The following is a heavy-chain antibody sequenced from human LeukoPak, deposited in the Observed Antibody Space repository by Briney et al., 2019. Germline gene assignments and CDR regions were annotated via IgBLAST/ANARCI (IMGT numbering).Heavy chain of an antibody. D-gene: IGHD3-3*01. CDR1: GFTFSDYY. V-gene: IGHV3-30-3*01. CDR2: ISYDGSNK. Sequence: GGSLRLSCAASGFTFSDYYMSWIRQAPGKGLEWVAVISYDGSNKYYADSVKGRFTISRDNSKNTLYLQMNSLRAEDTAVYYCARDSDTIFGVVIIGYFDYWGQGTLVTVSS. CDR3: ARDSDTIFGVVIIGYFDY. J-gene: IGHJ4*03.